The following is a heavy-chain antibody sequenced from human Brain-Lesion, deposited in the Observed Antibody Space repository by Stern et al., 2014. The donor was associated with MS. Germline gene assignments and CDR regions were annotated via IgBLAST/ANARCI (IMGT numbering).Heavy chain of an antibody. J-gene: IGHJ4*02. D-gene: IGHD1-26*01. V-gene: IGHV4-39*01. CDR3: ARHDSVPRPSQLYSARDRGPGYFDY. Sequence: QVQLQESGPGLVKPSETLSLTCTVSGGSISSSTYYWAWIRQPPGKGLEWIGNIYYSGFTYYNPSLKSRVTISVDMSKNQLSLKLSSVTAADTAIYYCARHDSVPRPSQLYSARDRGPGYFDYWGQGTLVTVSS. CDR1: GGSISSSTYY. CDR2: IYYSGFT.